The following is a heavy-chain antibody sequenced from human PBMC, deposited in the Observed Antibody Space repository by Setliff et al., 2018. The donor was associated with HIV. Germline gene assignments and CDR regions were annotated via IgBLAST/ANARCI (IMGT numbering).Heavy chain of an antibody. D-gene: IGHD7-27*01. J-gene: IGHJ3*02. V-gene: IGHV3-15*01. CDR2: LKSRVDGETT. CDR3: ILLGMHGAFDI. Sequence: PGGSLRLSCAGSGFNFKNAWMSWVRQAPGKGLEWVGRLKSRVDGETTAYAAPLKGRFTISRDDSKNTLYLQMDSLSTEDTAVYYCILLGMHGAFDIWGQGTMVTVSS. CDR1: GFNFKNAW.